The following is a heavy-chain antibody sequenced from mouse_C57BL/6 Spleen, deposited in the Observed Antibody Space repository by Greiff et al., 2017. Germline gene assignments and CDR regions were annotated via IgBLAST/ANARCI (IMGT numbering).Heavy chain of an antibody. J-gene: IGHJ1*03. CDR3: ARRRFITTVVDWYFDV. Sequence: EVKLQESGGGLVQPGGSLKLSCAASGFTFSDYYMYWVRQTPEKRLEWVAYISNGGGSTYYPDTVKGRFTISRDNAKNTLYLQMSRLKSEDTAMYYCARRRFITTVVDWYFDVWGTGTTVTVSS. D-gene: IGHD1-1*01. CDR2: ISNGGGST. V-gene: IGHV5-12*01. CDR1: GFTFSDYY.